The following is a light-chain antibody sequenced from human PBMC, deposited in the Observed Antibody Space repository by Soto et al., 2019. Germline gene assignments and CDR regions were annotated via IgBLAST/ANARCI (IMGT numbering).Light chain of an antibody. J-gene: IGKJ1*01. CDR1: QSVLHSSNNKNY. V-gene: IGKV4-1*01. Sequence: DILMTQYPDSLAVSLGERATINCKSSQSVLHSSNNKNYLAWYQQKPGQPPKVVIYWAYKRESGIPDRFSSSESGTDFTLTISSLQAEEVTVYYCHQYYSNPLTFGQGTKVEIK. CDR2: WAY. CDR3: HQYYSNPLT.